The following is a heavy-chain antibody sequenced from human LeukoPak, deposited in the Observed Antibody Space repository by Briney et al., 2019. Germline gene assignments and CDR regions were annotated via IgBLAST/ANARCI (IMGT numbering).Heavy chain of an antibody. Sequence: PSETLSLTCTVSGGSISSGGYYWSWIRQPPGKGLEWIGEINHSGSTNYNPSLKSRVTISVDTSKNQFSLKLSSVTAADTAVYYCARLGGIIVANGEWGQGTLVTVSS. CDR3: ARLGGIIVANGE. V-gene: IGHV4-61*08. CDR1: GGSISSGGYY. D-gene: IGHD5-12*01. CDR2: INHSGST. J-gene: IGHJ4*02.